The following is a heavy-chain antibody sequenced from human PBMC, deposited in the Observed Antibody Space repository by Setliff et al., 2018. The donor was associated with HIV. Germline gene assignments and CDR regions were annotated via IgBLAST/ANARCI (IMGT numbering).Heavy chain of an antibody. D-gene: IGHD3-16*01. J-gene: IGHJ5*02. Sequence: GGSLRLSCAASGFTFSSYAVHWVRQAPGKGLEWVAVISYDGSNKYYADSVKGRVTISRDNSKNTLYLQMNSLRAEDTAVYYCANSAFRGVSWAWGKGTLVTVSS. CDR2: ISYDGSNK. V-gene: IGHV3-30*01. CDR1: GFTFSSYA. CDR3: ANSAFRGVSWA.